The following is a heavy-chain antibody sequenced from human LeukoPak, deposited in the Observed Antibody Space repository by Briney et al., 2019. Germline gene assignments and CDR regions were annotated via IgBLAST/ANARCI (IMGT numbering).Heavy chain of an antibody. J-gene: IGHJ4*02. CDR2: ISGSGGST. V-gene: IGHV3-23*01. CDR3: AKMTVAGTFFDY. CDR1: GFTFSSYA. D-gene: IGHD6-19*01. Sequence: PGGSLRLSCAASGFTFSSYAMSSVRQAPGKGLEWVSAISGSGGSTYYADSVKGRFTISRDNSKNTLYLQMNSLRAEDTAVCYCAKMTVAGTFFDYWGQGTLVTVSS.